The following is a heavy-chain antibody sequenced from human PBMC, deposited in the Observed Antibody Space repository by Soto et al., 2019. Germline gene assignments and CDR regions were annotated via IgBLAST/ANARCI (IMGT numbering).Heavy chain of an antibody. V-gene: IGHV3-23*01. J-gene: IGHJ4*02. CDR3: ATITMVRGVTPHYFDY. CDR1: GFTFSSYA. Sequence: GGSLRLSCAASGFTFSSYAMSWVRQAPGKGLEWVSAISGSGGSTYYADSVKGRFTISRDNSKNTLYLQMNSLRAEDTAVYYCATITMVRGVTPHYFDYWGQGTLVTVSS. CDR2: ISGSGGST. D-gene: IGHD3-10*01.